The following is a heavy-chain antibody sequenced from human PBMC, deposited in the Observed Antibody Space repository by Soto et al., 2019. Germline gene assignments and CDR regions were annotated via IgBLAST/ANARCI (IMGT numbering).Heavy chain of an antibody. CDR3: ASPGQRFLEWLLFDY. D-gene: IGHD3-3*01. V-gene: IGHV4-39*01. CDR2: IYYSGST. CDR1: GGSISSSSYY. Sequence: SETLSLTCTVSGGSISSSSYYWGWIRQPPGKGLEWIGSIYYSGSTYYNPSLKIRVTISVDTSKNQFSLKLSSVTAADTAVYYCASPGQRFLEWLLFDYWGQGTLVTVSS. J-gene: IGHJ4*02.